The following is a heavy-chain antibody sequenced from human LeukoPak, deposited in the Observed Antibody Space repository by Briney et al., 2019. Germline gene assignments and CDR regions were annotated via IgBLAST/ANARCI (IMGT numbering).Heavy chain of an antibody. CDR3: ARVPEGGDYNSGAWSFDL. CDR2: INSVSAHI. V-gene: IGHV3-21*01. D-gene: IGHD2-21*02. Sequence: KTGGSQRLSCAASGFTLTRYSMNWVRQAPGKGLEWVSSINSVSAHIYYADSVKGRFTISRDNAKNSVYLQMNSLRAEDTAVYYCARVPEGGDYNSGAWSFDLWGRGTLVTVSS. CDR1: GFTLTRYS. J-gene: IGHJ2*01.